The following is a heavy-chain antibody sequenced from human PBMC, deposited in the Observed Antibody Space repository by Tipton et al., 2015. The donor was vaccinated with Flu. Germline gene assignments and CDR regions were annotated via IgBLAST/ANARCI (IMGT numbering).Heavy chain of an antibody. V-gene: IGHV4-59*01. J-gene: IGHJ4*02. D-gene: IGHD3-22*01. CDR2: IHHSGNT. CDR3: AKGYFDSRGYSEPFEF. Sequence: TLSLTCTVSGASISTYYWSWIRQPPGKGLEWIGYIHHSGNTNYNPSLENRVTISVDTSKNQFSLKLSSVTAADTAVYYCAKGYFDSRGYSEPFEFWGQGTLVTVSS. CDR1: GASISTYY.